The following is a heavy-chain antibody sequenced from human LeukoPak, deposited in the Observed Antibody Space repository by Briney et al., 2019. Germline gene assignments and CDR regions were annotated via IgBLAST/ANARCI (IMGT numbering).Heavy chain of an antibody. D-gene: IGHD3-22*01. J-gene: IGHJ4*02. V-gene: IGHV3-74*01. CDR3: GRDSNGIDY. Sequence: GGSLRLSCAASGFTFGGSWMLWVRQAPGKGLMCVARISKDESTTSYVDSVKGRFTVSRDNAKNTLYLQMDSLRVEDTAMYYCGRDSNGIDYLGQGTLVTVSS. CDR1: GFTFGGSW. CDR2: ISKDESTT.